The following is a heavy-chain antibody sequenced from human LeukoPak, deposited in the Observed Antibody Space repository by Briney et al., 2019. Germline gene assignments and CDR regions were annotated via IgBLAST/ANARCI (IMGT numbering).Heavy chain of an antibody. Sequence: SQTLSLTCTVSGGSISSGGYYWSWIRQHPGKGLEWIGYIYYSGSTYYNPSLKSRVTISVDTSKNQFSLKLSSVTAADTAVYYCARFCSGGSCYSLVENWFDPWGQGTLVTVSS. CDR3: ARFCSGGSCYSLVENWFDP. CDR2: IYYSGST. J-gene: IGHJ5*02. D-gene: IGHD2-15*01. CDR1: GGSISSGGYY. V-gene: IGHV4-31*03.